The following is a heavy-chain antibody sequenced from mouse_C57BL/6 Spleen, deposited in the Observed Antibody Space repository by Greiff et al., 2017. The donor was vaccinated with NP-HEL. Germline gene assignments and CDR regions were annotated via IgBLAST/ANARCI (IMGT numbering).Heavy chain of an antibody. D-gene: IGHD2-4*01. Sequence: QVQLQQSGAELVRPGASVTLSCKASGYTFTDDEMHWVKQTPVHGLEWIGAIDPETGGTAYNQKFKGKAILTADKSSSTAYMELRSLTSEDSAVYYCTDYDGYYAMDYWGQGTSVTVSS. CDR1: GYTFTDDE. V-gene: IGHV1-15*01. CDR3: TDYDGYYAMDY. CDR2: IDPETGGT. J-gene: IGHJ4*01.